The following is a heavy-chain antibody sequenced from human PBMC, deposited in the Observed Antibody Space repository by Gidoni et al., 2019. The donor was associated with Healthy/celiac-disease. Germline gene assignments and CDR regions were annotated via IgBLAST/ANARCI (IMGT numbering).Heavy chain of an antibody. CDR2: ISSRSSYR. Sequence: EVQLVASGGGLVKPGGSLRLSCAASGFTFSSYSLNWVREAPGKGLEWVSSISSRSSYRYYAEAVKGRFTISRDNAKKSLYLQKNSLGAEDTAVYYCARGVGWFDPWGQGTLVTVSS. V-gene: IGHV3-21*01. CDR3: ARGVGWFDP. CDR1: GFTFSSYS. D-gene: IGHD1-26*01. J-gene: IGHJ5*02.